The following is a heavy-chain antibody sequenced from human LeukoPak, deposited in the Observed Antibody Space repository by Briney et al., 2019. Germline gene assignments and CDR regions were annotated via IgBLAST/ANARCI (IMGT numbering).Heavy chain of an antibody. Sequence: GGSLRLSCAASGLTFSSYGMSWVRQAPGKGLEWASAIGGSGGSTYYADSVKGRFTISRDNSKNTLYLQMNSLRAEDTAVYYCAKDLWFGELSGRGYWGQGTLVTVSS. J-gene: IGHJ4*02. CDR2: IGGSGGST. V-gene: IGHV3-23*01. CDR3: AKDLWFGELSGRGY. CDR1: GLTFSSYG. D-gene: IGHD3-10*01.